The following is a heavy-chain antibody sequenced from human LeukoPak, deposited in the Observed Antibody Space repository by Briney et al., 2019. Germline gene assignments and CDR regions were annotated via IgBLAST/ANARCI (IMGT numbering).Heavy chain of an antibody. CDR3: ARLNYDFWSGVWEGYYMDV. D-gene: IGHD3-3*01. V-gene: IGHV3-7*01. Sequence: GGSLRLSCAASGFTFSSYWMTWVRQAPGKGLEWVANIREDGSEKCCVDSVKGRFTISRDNAKNSLYLQVNSLRAEDTAVYYCARLNYDFWSGVWEGYYMDVWGKGTTVTVSS. CDR1: GFTFSSYW. J-gene: IGHJ6*03. CDR2: IREDGSEK.